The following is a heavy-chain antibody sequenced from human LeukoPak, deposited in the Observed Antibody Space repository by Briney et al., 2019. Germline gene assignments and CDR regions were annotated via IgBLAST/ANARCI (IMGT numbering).Heavy chain of an antibody. CDR3: ARATYYYDSSGYSSPYYYFDY. CDR1: GGSISSGGYY. Sequence: SETLSLTCTVSGGSISSGGYYWSWIRQHPGKGLEWIGYIYYSGSTYYTPSLKSRLTISVDTSKNQFSLKLSSVTAADTAVYYCARATYYYDSSGYSSPYYYFDYWGQGTLVTVSS. J-gene: IGHJ4*02. CDR2: IYYSGST. V-gene: IGHV4-31*03. D-gene: IGHD3-22*01.